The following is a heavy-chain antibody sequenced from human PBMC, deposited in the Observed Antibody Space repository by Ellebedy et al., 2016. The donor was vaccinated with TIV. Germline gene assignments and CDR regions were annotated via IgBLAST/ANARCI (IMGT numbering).Heavy chain of an antibody. CDR2: INPSGDGT. D-gene: IGHD3-16*01. CDR1: GYPFTTYY. CDR3: ARPLRLGQIYYFEH. V-gene: IGHV1-46*01. Sequence: ASVKVSCKASGYPFTTYYVHWVRQVPGQGLQWMGIINPSGDGTSYAQKFQGRVTMTRDTSTSTAYMELSSLTSEDTAVYFCARPLRLGQIYYFEHWGQGTLVTVSS. J-gene: IGHJ4*02.